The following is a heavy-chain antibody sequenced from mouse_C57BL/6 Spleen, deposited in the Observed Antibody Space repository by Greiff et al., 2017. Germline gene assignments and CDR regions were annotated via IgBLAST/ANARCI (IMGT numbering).Heavy chain of an antibody. J-gene: IGHJ2*01. D-gene: IGHD1-1*01. V-gene: IGHV5-17*01. CDR3: ATEALYYSRFDY. Sequence: EVKLVESGGGLVKPGGSLKLSCAASGFTFSDYGMHWVRQAPEKGLEWVAYISSGSSTIYYADTVKGRFTLSRDNAKNTLFLQMTSLRSEDTAMYYCATEALYYSRFDYWGQGTTLTVSS. CDR1: GFTFSDYG. CDR2: ISSGSSTI.